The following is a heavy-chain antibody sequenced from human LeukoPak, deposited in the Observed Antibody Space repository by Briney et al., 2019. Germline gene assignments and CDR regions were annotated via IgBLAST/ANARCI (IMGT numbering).Heavy chain of an antibody. D-gene: IGHD3-3*01. J-gene: IGHJ4*02. Sequence: PGRSLRLSCAASGFTFSSYAMHWVRQAPGKGLEWVAVISYDGSNKYYAGSVKGRFTISRDNSKNTLYLQMNSLRAEDTAVYYCARASDKVEWLPTSYLYWGQGTLVTVSS. V-gene: IGHV3-30-3*01. CDR2: ISYDGSNK. CDR3: ARASDKVEWLPTSYLY. CDR1: GFTFSSYA.